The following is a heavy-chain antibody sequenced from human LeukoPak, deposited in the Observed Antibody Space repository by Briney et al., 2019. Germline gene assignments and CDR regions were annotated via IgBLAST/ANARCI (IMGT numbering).Heavy chain of an antibody. CDR2: ISSSSSYI. D-gene: IGHD2-2*01. CDR1: GFTFSSYS. Sequence: GGSLRLSCAASGFTFSSYSMNWVRQAPGKELEWVSSISSSSSYIYYADSVKGRFTISRDNAKNSLYLQMNSLRAEDTAVYYCAREGYCSSTSCYYFDYWGQGTLVTVSS. J-gene: IGHJ4*02. V-gene: IGHV3-21*01. CDR3: AREGYCSSTSCYYFDY.